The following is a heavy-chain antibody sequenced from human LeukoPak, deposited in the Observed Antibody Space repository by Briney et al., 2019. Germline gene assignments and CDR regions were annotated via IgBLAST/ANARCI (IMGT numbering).Heavy chain of an antibody. D-gene: IGHD2-2*02. Sequence: ASVKVSCKASGYNFNGYYIHWVRQAPGQGLEWMGWINPSSGDTNYAQKFQGRVTMTRDTSIRTAYMELSRLRSDDTAVYYRARSYKVAAIMWYDWGQGTLVTVSS. CDR3: ARSYKVAAIMWYD. J-gene: IGHJ4*02. CDR2: INPSSGDT. V-gene: IGHV1-2*02. CDR1: GYNFNGYY.